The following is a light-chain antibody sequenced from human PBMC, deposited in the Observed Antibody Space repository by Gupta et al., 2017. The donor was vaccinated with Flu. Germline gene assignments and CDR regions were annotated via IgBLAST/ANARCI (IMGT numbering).Light chain of an antibody. Sequence: GGKKIERKGVHWYQQRPDQGPVLVIYSNNNRPSGVPERFSSSKSENTAALTISGAQVGDEADYYFHVCGSFTASVFGGGTKLTVL. J-gene: IGLJ3*02. CDR3: HVCGSFTASV. CDR1: KIERKG. CDR2: SNN. V-gene: IGLV3-9*01.